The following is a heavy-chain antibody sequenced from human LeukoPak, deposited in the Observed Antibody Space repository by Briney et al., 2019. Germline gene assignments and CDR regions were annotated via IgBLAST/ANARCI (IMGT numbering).Heavy chain of an antibody. CDR3: ARTPYYDILTGHGTRYMDV. J-gene: IGHJ6*03. CDR2: INWNGGST. CDR1: GFTFDDYG. D-gene: IGHD3-9*01. V-gene: IGHV3-20*04. Sequence: GGSLRLSCAASGFTFDDYGMSWVRQAPGKGLEWVSGINWNGGSTGYADSVKGRFTISRDNAKNSLYLQMNSLRAEDTAVYYCARTPYYDILTGHGTRYMDVWGKGTTVTDSS.